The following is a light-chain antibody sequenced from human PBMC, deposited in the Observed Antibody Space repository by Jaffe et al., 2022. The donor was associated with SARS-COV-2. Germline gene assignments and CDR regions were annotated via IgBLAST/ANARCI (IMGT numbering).Light chain of an antibody. CDR3: GTWDSSLNAYV. J-gene: IGLJ1*01. CDR2: ENN. CDR1: SSNIGRNY. Sequence: QSVLTQPPSVSAAPGQKVTISCSGSSSNIGRNYVSWYQQFPGTAPKFVICENNKRPSGIPDRFSGSKSGTSATLGITGLQTGDEADYYCGTWDSSLNAYVFGTGTRVTVL. V-gene: IGLV1-51*01.